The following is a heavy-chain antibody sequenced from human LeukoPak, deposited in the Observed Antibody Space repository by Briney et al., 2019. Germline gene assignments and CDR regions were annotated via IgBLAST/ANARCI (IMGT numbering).Heavy chain of an antibody. D-gene: IGHD5-12*01. V-gene: IGHV4-38-2*02. CDR1: GYSISSGYY. J-gene: IGHJ4*02. CDR3: ARDSGGYMAYYFDY. Sequence: SETLSLTCTVSGYSISSGYYWGWIRQPPGKGLEWIGSIYHSGSTYYNPSLKSRVTISVDTSKNQFPLRLTSVTAADTAVYYCARDSGGYMAYYFDYWGQGTLVTVSS. CDR2: IYHSGST.